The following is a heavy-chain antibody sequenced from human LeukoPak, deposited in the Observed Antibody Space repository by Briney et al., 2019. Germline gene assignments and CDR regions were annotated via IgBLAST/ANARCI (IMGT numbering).Heavy chain of an antibody. D-gene: IGHD2-8*02. CDR2: ISGSGNTV. V-gene: IGHV3-23*01. CDR3: AKAGGYYYYFYMDV. Sequence: GGSLRLSCAASGFTFSSYAMKWVRQAPGKGLEGVSAISGSGNTVHYADSVQGRFTISRDNSKNTLYLQMKSLRAEDTAVYYCAKAGGYYYYFYMDVWGKGTTVTVSS. CDR1: GFTFSSYA. J-gene: IGHJ6*03.